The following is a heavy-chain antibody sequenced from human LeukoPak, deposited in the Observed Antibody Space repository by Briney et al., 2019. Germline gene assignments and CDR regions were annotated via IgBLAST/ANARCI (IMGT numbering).Heavy chain of an antibody. V-gene: IGHV4-39*07. D-gene: IGHD2-15*01. Sequence: PSETLSLTCHVSGGSIRSSGYCWAWLRQPPGKGLEWLGTIYNSGSFSYNESLRRRVAMSVDTSRNQISLNLTSATAADTAVYYYARDVRGFGADSHNWFDPWDQGVPVTVSS. CDR3: ARDVRGFGADSHNWFDP. J-gene: IGHJ5*02. CDR2: IYNSGSF. CDR1: GGSIRSSGYC.